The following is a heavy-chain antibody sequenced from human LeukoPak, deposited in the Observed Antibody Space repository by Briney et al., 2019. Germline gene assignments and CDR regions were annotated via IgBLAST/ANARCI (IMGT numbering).Heavy chain of an antibody. CDR2: IHYSGST. J-gene: IGHJ4*02. D-gene: IGHD1-26*01. CDR3: ARDGYSGSSLFDY. Sequence: SETLSLTCTVSGGSISSHFWSWIRQPPGKGLEWIGYIHYSGSTNYNPSLKSRVTISVDTSKNQFSLRLRSVTAADTAVYYCARDGYSGSSLFDYWGQGTLVTVSS. CDR1: GGSISSHF. V-gene: IGHV4-59*11.